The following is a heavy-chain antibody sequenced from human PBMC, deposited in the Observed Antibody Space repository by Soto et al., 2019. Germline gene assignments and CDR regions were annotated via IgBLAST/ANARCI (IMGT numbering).Heavy chain of an antibody. CDR2: IYVGDSDT. CDR3: ARLVNIFDFDY. J-gene: IGHJ4*02. V-gene: IGHV5-51*01. CDR1: GYSFTNYW. Sequence: PGESLKISCKGSGYSFTNYWIGWVRQMPGKGLEWMGIIYVGDSDTRYSPSFQGQVTISADKSISTAYLQWSSLRASDTAMYYCARLVNIFDFDYWGQGTLVTVS. D-gene: IGHD2-21*01.